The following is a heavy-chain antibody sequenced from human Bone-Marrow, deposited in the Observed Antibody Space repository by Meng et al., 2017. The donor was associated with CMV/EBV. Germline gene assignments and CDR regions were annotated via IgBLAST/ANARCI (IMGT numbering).Heavy chain of an antibody. CDR1: GFTFSSYS. J-gene: IGHJ6*02. Sequence: GASLMTSCAASGFTFSSYSMNLVRHAPGKGLEWVSSISSSSSYIYYADSVKGRFTISRDNAKNSLYLQMNSLRAEDTAVYYCARHYYGMDVWGQGTTVTVSS. V-gene: IGHV3-21*01. CDR2: ISSSSSYI. CDR3: ARHYYGMDV.